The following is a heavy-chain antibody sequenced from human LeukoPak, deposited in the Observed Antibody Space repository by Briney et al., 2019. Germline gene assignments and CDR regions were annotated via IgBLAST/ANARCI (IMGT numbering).Heavy chain of an antibody. CDR2: ISGSGGST. V-gene: IGHV3-23*01. J-gene: IGHJ6*03. CDR1: GFTFSSYG. D-gene: IGHD3-3*01. CDR3: AGGYGVVSERANYYYYMDV. Sequence: PGGSLRLSCAASGFTFSSYGMSWVRQAPGKGLEWVSAISGSGGSTYYADSVKGRFTISRDNSKNTLYLQMNSLRAEDTAVYYCAGGYGVVSERANYYYYMDVWGKGTTVTVSS.